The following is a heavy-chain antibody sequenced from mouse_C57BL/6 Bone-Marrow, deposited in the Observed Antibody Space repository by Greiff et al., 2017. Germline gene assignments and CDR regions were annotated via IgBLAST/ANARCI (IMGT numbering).Heavy chain of an antibody. CDR3: AREEYDDYYAMDY. D-gene: IGHD2-14*01. J-gene: IGHJ4*01. CDR2: INPGSGGT. CDR1: GYAFTNYL. V-gene: IGHV1-54*01. Sequence: QVQLQQSGAELVRPGTSVKVSCKASGYAFTNYLIEWVKQRPGQGLEWIGVINPGSGGTNYNEKFKGKATLTADKSSSTAYMQLSSLTSEDSAVYFCAREEYDDYYAMDYWGQGTSVTVSS.